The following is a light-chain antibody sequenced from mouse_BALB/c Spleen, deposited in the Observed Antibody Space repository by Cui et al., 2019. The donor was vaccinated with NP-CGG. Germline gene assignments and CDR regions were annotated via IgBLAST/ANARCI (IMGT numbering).Light chain of an antibody. V-gene: IGLV1*01. Sequence: SVVTQESTPTTSPGETVTLTCRSSTGAVTTGHYSNWVQEKPDHLFTGLIGGTNNRAPGVPARFSGSLIGDKAALTITGAQTEDEAIYFCALWYSNHWVFGGGTKLTVL. CDR2: GTN. CDR1: TGAVTTGHY. J-gene: IGLJ1*01. CDR3: ALWYSNHWV.